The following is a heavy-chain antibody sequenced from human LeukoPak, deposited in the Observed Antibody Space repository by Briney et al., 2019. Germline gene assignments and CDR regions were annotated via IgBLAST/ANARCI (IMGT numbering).Heavy chain of an antibody. CDR1: EFTFGTYA. V-gene: IGHV3-64D*06. D-gene: IGHD6-13*01. CDR3: ARLAAAGHSDF. Sequence: GGSLRLSCSASEFTFGTYAMLWVRQAPGKGLEYVSAISSNGRDAYYAASVRGRFSISRVNSNNTLYIQMSSLRPDDTAMYYCARLAAAGHSDFWGQGALVAVSS. CDR2: ISSNGRDA. J-gene: IGHJ4*02.